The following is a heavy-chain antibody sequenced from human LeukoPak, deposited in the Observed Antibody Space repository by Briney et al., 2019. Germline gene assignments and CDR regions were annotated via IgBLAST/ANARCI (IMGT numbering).Heavy chain of an antibody. CDR3: ARTSPYSSSWYGSWDY. D-gene: IGHD6-13*01. CDR2: IYPGDSDT. V-gene: IGHV5-51*01. J-gene: IGHJ4*02. CDR1: GYSFTSYW. Sequence: GESLKISCKGSGYSFTSYWIGWVRQMPGKGLEWMGIIYPGDSDTRYSPSFQGQVTISADKSISTAYLQWSSLKASDTAMYYCARTSPYSSSWYGSWDYWGQGTLVTVSS.